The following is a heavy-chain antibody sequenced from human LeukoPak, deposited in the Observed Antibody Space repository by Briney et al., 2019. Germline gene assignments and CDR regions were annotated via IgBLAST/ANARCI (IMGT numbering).Heavy chain of an antibody. CDR1: GGLFRGYY. CDR3: ARASTVTTPDY. D-gene: IGHD4-17*01. J-gene: IGHJ4*02. V-gene: IGHV4-34*01. Sequence: SETLSLTCAVYGGLFRGYYWRWIRQPPGRGLEWIGEINHSGSTNYNPSLKSRVTISVDTSKNQFSLKLSSVTAADTAVYYCARASTVTTPDYWGQGTLVTVSS. CDR2: INHSGST.